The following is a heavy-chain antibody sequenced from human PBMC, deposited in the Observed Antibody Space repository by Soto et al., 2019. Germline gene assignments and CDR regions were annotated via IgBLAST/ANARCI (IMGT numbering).Heavy chain of an antibody. CDR1: GFIFSSYA. CDR3: AKRPETGFSLFDY. D-gene: IGHD3-9*01. V-gene: IGHV3-23*01. CDR2: ISGNGRSL. J-gene: IGHJ4*02. Sequence: EMQLLESGGGLVQPGGSLRLSCAASGFIFSSYAMSWVRQAPGRGLEWVSAISGNGRSLYYADSMKGRFTISRDNPRNTLYLQLNSLRAEDTAVYYCAKRPETGFSLFDYWGQGILVTVSS.